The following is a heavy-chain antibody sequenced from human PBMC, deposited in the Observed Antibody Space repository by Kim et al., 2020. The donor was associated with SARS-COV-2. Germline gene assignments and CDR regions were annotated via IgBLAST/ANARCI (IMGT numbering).Heavy chain of an antibody. CDR3: TRRGRPGVRTDY. Sequence: GGSLRLSCAASGFTFSSQSMNWVRQAPGKGLEWVSSISAASDYIFYADSVKGRFTISRDNAKRSLFLQMNSLRAEDTALYYCTRRGRPGVRTDYWGQGTLVAVSS. D-gene: IGHD1-1*01. CDR1: GFTFSSQS. CDR2: ISAASDYI. J-gene: IGHJ4*02. V-gene: IGHV3-21*01.